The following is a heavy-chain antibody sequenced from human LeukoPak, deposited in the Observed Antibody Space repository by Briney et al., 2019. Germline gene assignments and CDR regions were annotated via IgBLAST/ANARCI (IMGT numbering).Heavy chain of an antibody. J-gene: IGHJ4*02. CDR2: IKSKTDGGTT. D-gene: IGHD1-1*01. Sequence: GGSLRLSCAASGFTCSNAWMSWVRQAPGKGLGRVGRIKSKTDGGTTDYAAPVKGRFTISRDDSKNTLYLQMNSLKTEDTAVYYCTTDQNEGHAYWGQGTLVTVSS. CDR1: GFTCSNAW. CDR3: TTDQNEGHAY. V-gene: IGHV3-15*01.